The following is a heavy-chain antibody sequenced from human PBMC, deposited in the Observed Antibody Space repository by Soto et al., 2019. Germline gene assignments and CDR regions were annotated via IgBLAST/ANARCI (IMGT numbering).Heavy chain of an antibody. V-gene: IGHV3-74*01. CDR2: INSDGSST. J-gene: IGHJ6*02. CDR1: GFTFSRYW. Sequence: GGSLRLSCAASGFTFSRYWMYWVRQAQGKGLVWVSRINSDGSSTGYADSVKGRFAISRDNAKNTLFLQMNSLGVEDTAVYYCARVAPTATGFFYDYYGMDVWGQGTTVTVSS. CDR3: ARVAPTATGFFYDYYGMDV. D-gene: IGHD2-2*01.